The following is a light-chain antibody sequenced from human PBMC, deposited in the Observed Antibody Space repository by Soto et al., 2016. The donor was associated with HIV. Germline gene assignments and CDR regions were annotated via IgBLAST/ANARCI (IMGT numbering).Light chain of an antibody. V-gene: IGKV1-39*01. CDR2: AAS. CDR1: QSISKY. Sequence: DIQLTQSPSSLSASVGDRVTITCRSSQSISKYLNWYQQKPGKAPKLLIYAASSLQSGVPSRFSGSESGTDFTLTISSLQPEDFATYYCQQYNSYYTFGQGTKLEIK. CDR3: QQYNSYYT. J-gene: IGKJ2*01.